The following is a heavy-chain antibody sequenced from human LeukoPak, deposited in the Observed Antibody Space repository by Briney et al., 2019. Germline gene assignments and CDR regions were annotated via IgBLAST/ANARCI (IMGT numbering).Heavy chain of an antibody. J-gene: IGHJ3*02. V-gene: IGHV1-18*01. CDR3: ARDFLSYDGSENHFEDTFDI. Sequence: ASVKVSCKASGYSFDRYGISWVRQAPGQGLEWLGWIGAFNGNTNYAQNLRGRGTMTADTSTTTAYMELRSLSSDDTAVYYCARDFLSYDGSENHFEDTFDIWGQGTMVTVSS. CDR1: GYSFDRYG. D-gene: IGHD3-22*01. CDR2: IGAFNGNT.